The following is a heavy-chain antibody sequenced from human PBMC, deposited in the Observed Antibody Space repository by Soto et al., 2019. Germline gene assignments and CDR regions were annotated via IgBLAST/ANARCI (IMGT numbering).Heavy chain of an antibody. D-gene: IGHD4-4*01. V-gene: IGHV3-48*03. Sequence: AGSLRLTCAASGFTFSSYEMNWVRQAPGKGLEWVSWISSSGSTIYYADSVKGRLTISRDNAKNSLYLQMNSLRAEDTAVYYCAREYSNYVFSYYYYGMDVWGQGTTVTVSS. CDR2: ISSSGSTI. CDR1: GFTFSSYE. J-gene: IGHJ6*02. CDR3: AREYSNYVFSYYYYGMDV.